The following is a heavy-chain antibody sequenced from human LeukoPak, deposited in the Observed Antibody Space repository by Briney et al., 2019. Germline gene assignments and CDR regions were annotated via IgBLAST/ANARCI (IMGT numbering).Heavy chain of an antibody. CDR1: GASVSSDNYY. CDR3: VRYLDTAMVRAGYFDY. J-gene: IGHJ4*02. D-gene: IGHD5-18*01. V-gene: IGHV4-61*01. Sequence: PSETLSLTCTVSGASVSSDNYYWSWIRQPPGKGLEWIGYIYYSGSANYNPSLKSRVTISVDTSKNQFSLKLRSVTAADTAVYYCVRYLDTAMVRAGYFDYWGQGTLVTVSS. CDR2: IYYSGSA.